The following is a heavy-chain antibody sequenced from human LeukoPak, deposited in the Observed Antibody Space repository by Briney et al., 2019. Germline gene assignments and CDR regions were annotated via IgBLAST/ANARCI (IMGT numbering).Heavy chain of an antibody. CDR2: IYSGGNT. J-gene: IGHJ4*02. D-gene: IGHD6-13*01. CDR3: ARHVEWIAAAGPDY. CDR1: GGSMSGYY. V-gene: IGHV4-4*07. Sequence: PSETLSLTCTVSGGSMSGYYWSWIRQPAGKGLEWIGRIYSGGNTNYNPSLRSRITISVDTSKNQFSLKLSSVTAADTAVYYCARHVEWIAAAGPDYWGQGTLVTASS.